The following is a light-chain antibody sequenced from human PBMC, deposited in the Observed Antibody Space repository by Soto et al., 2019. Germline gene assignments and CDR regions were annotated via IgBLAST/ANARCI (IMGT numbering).Light chain of an antibody. CDR3: QQYNNWPPA. J-gene: IGKJ1*01. Sequence: TVMTQSPDTLSVSPGERVTRSCRASQSVNTDLAWYQQKPGQGPRLLVHGASTRATGSPARFSGSGSGTEFALAISSLQSEDFAVYYCQQYNNWPPAFGQGKKVEMK. CDR2: GAS. CDR1: QSVNTD. V-gene: IGKV3-15*01.